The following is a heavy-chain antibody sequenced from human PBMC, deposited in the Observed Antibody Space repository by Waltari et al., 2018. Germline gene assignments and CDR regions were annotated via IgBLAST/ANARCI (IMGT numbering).Heavy chain of an antibody. D-gene: IGHD3-22*01. J-gene: IGHJ6*02. Sequence: EVQLVESGGGLVKPGGPLRLSCAAAGFTFSNAWMSWVRQAPGKGLGWVGRVKRKTEGGTAAYAAPVEGRFTSSRDDSENTLFLQMNSLRSEDTAVYYCIHYYRYAMDAWGQGTAVTVSS. V-gene: IGHV3-15*01. CDR1: GFTFSNAW. CDR3: IHYYRYAMDA. CDR2: VKRKTEGGTA.